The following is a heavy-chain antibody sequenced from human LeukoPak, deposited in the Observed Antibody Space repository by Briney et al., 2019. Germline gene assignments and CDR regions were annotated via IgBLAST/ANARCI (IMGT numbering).Heavy chain of an antibody. V-gene: IGHV3-7*05. CDR1: GFTFSSYW. Sequence: GGSLRLSCAASGFTFSSYWMTWVRQAPEKGLEWVANIKQDGSEKYYVDSVKGRLTISRDNAKNSLYLQMNSLRAEDTAVYYCASGRISWGYWGQGTQVTVSS. CDR3: ASGRISWGY. J-gene: IGHJ4*02. D-gene: IGHD3-16*01. CDR2: IKQDGSEK.